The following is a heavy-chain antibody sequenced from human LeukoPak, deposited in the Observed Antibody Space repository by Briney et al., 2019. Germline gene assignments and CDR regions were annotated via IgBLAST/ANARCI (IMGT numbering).Heavy chain of an antibody. D-gene: IGHD3-22*01. V-gene: IGHV3-7*01. CDR1: GFTFSSYW. Sequence: PGGSLRLSCAASGFTFSSYWMSWVRQAPGKGLEWVANIKQDGSEKYYVDSVKGRFTISRDNAKNSLYLQMNSLRAQDTAVYYCASQKWLFDGFDYYYYMDVWGKGTTVTVSS. J-gene: IGHJ6*03. CDR2: IKQDGSEK. CDR3: ASQKWLFDGFDYYYYMDV.